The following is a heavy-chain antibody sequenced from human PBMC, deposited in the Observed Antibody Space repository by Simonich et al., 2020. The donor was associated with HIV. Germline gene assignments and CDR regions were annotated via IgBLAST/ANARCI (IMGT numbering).Heavy chain of an antibody. CDR1: GGSFSGYY. J-gene: IGHJ4*02. D-gene: IGHD4-17*01. CDR2: INHSGSP. V-gene: IGHV4-34*01. CDR3: ARRHPTTVTTPYFDY. Sequence: QVQLQQWGAGLLKPSENLSLTCAVYGGSFSGYYWSWIRQPPGQGLEWIGAINHSGSPNYNPSLKSRVTISVDPSKNQFSLKLSSVTAADTAVYYCARRHPTTVTTPYFDYWGQGTLVTVSS.